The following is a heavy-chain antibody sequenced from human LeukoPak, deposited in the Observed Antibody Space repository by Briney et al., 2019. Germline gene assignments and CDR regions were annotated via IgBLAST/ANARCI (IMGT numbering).Heavy chain of an antibody. D-gene: IGHD7-27*01. Sequence: LTXTVSXGSISSXYWSXIRQPPGKGLEWIGYIYYSGSTNYNPSLKSRVTISVDTSKNQFSLKLSSVTAADTAVYYCARTWGPYLNWGQGTLVTVSS. CDR3: ARTWGPYLN. CDR2: IYYSGST. CDR1: XGSISSXY. V-gene: IGHV4-59*01. J-gene: IGHJ4*02.